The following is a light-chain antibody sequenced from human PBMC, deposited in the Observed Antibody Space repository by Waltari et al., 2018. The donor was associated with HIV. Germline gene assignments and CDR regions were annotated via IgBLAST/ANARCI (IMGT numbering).Light chain of an antibody. Sequence: QTVVTQEPSFSVSPGGTVTLTCGLSSGSVSTRYYPTWYQQTPGQAPRTHIYSTNTRSSGVPDRFSGSILGNKAALTITGAQADDESDYYCVLFMGNGIWVFGGGTKLTVL. CDR3: VLFMGNGIWV. CDR2: STN. J-gene: IGLJ3*02. V-gene: IGLV8-61*01. CDR1: SGSVSTRYY.